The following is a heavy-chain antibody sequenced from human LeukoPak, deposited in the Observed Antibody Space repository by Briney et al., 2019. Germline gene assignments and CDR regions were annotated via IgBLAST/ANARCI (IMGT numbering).Heavy chain of an antibody. D-gene: IGHD2-15*01. CDR2: ISGGGSST. V-gene: IGHV3-23*01. J-gene: IGHJ4*02. CDR1: GFTFSSYA. CDR3: AKDDYCSGGSCYSVRFDY. Sequence: GGSLRLSCAASGFTFSSYAMSWVRQAPGKGLEWVSAISGGGSSTYYADSVKGRFTISRDNSKNTLYLQMNSLRAEDTAVYYCAKDDYCSGGSCYSVRFDYWGQGTLVTVSS.